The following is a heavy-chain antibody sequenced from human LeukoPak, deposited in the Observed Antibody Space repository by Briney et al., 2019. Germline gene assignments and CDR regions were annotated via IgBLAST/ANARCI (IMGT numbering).Heavy chain of an antibody. D-gene: IGHD3-22*01. V-gene: IGHV3-33*06. Sequence: GGSLRLSCAASGFTFSSYGMHWVRQAPGKGLEWAAVIWYDGSNKYYADSVKGRFTISRDNSKNTLYLQMNSLRAEDTAVYYCANDRTYYDSSGYPTNAFDIWGQGTMVTVSS. CDR1: GFTFSSYG. J-gene: IGHJ3*02. CDR3: ANDRTYYDSSGYPTNAFDI. CDR2: IWYDGSNK.